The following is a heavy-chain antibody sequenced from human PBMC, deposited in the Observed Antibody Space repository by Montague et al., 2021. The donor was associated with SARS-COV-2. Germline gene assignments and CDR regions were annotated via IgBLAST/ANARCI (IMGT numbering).Heavy chain of an antibody. CDR1: GFSLSTSGMC. Sequence: VKPTQTLTLTCTFSGFSLSTSGMCVSWIRQPPGKALEWLARIDWDDDKYYSTSLKTRPTISKDTSKNQVVLTMTNMDPVDTATCYCAREIAAAGPALDYWGQGTLVTVSS. CDR3: AREIAAAGPALDY. CDR2: IDWDDDK. V-gene: IGHV2-70*11. D-gene: IGHD6-13*01. J-gene: IGHJ4*02.